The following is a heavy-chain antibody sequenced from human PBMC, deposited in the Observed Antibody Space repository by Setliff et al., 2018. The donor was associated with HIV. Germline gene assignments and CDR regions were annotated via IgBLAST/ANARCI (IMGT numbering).Heavy chain of an antibody. CDR3: ARKPTGSPSDY. J-gene: IGHJ4*02. CDR1: GYTFTNYY. V-gene: IGHV1-46*01. D-gene: IGHD2-2*01. Sequence: ASVKVSCKTSGYTFTNYYMHWVRQAPGQGLEWMGIINPTGGSTSYAQKFQGRVTMTRDTSTSTVYMELSSLRSEDTALYYCARKPTGSPSDYWGQGTLVTVSS. CDR2: INPTGGST.